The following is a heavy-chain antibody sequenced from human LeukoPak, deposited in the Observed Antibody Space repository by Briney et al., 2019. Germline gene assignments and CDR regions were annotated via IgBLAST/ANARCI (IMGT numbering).Heavy chain of an antibody. Sequence: SETLSLTCTVSGGSISSGSYYWGWIRQPPGKGLEWIGSIYYSGSTNYNPSLKSRVTISVDTSKNQFSLKLSSVTAADTAVYYCASHLRYFDEDYFDYWGQGTLVTVSS. CDR1: GGSISSGSYY. V-gene: IGHV4-39*07. D-gene: IGHD3-9*01. J-gene: IGHJ4*02. CDR2: IYYSGST. CDR3: ASHLRYFDEDYFDY.